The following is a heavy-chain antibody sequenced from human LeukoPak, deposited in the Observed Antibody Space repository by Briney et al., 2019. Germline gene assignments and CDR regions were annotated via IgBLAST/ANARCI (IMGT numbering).Heavy chain of an antibody. Sequence: PGGSLRLSCAPSGFTFSRYTMNWVRQALGKGLEWVSAISGSGDSTYYADSVEGRFTISRDNSKNTLYLQMNSLRAEDTAVYYCAKGGPVAADPRYFQHWGQGTLVTVSS. CDR2: ISGSGDST. V-gene: IGHV3-23*01. J-gene: IGHJ1*01. CDR1: GFTFSRYT. CDR3: AKGGPVAADPRYFQH. D-gene: IGHD6-19*01.